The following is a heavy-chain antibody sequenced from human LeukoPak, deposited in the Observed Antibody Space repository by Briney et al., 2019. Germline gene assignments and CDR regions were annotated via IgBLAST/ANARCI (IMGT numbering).Heavy chain of an antibody. CDR2: ISGSGGST. Sequence: PGGSLRLSCAASGFTFSSYAVSWVRQAPGKGLEWVSAISGSGGSTYYADSVKGRFTISRDNSKNTLYLQMNSLRAEDTAVYYCAKVLAPPRRWIQLWAGNAFDIWGQGTMVTVSS. CDR1: GFTFSSYA. D-gene: IGHD5-18*01. J-gene: IGHJ3*02. V-gene: IGHV3-23*01. CDR3: AKVLAPPRRWIQLWAGNAFDI.